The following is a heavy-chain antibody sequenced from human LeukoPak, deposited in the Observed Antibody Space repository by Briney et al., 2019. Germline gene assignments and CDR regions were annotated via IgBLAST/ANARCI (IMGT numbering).Heavy chain of an antibody. D-gene: IGHD3-22*01. CDR2: INPSSGDT. J-gene: IGHJ4*02. CDR3: ARAGHDSSGYSFRLDY. Sequence: GASVKVSCKTSGYTFAGHHIHWVRQAPGQGLEWMGWINPSSGDTKYAQNFQDRVIMTRDTSISTAYMDLSRLSSDDTAIYHCARAGHDSSGYSFRLDYWGQGTLVTVSS. CDR1: GYTFAGHH. V-gene: IGHV1-2*02.